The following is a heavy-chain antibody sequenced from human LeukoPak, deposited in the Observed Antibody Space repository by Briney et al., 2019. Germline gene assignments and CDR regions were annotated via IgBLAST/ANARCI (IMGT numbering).Heavy chain of an antibody. CDR1: GFTFSRYW. D-gene: IGHD2-2*01. Sequence: PGGSLRLSCAASGFTFSRYWMSWVRQAPGKGLEWVANIKQDGSEKYYVDSVKGRFTISRDNAKNSLYLQMNSLRAEDTAVYYCARDPYCSSTSCYFLGQLWYHYFDYWGQGTLVTVSS. J-gene: IGHJ4*02. CDR3: ARDPYCSSTSCYFLGQLWYHYFDY. CDR2: IKQDGSEK. V-gene: IGHV3-7*01.